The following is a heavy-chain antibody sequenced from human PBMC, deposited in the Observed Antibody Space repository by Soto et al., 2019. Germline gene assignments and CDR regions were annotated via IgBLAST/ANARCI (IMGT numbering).Heavy chain of an antibody. V-gene: IGHV4-59*02. CDR2: IYNSGRT. CDR3: ARVHGGWSSGHGLDV. CDR1: GASVSSYF. D-gene: IGHD6-19*01. Sequence: NPSETLSLTCTVSGASVSSYFWSWVRQPPGKGLEWIGYIYNSGRTNYNPSLKSRVTISRDTPDNDCSLRLTSLTAADTAVYYCARVHGGWSSGHGLDVWGQGTTVTFSS. J-gene: IGHJ6*02.